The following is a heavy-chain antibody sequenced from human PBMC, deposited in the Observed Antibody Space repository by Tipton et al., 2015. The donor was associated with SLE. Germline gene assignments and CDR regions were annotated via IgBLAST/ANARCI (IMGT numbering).Heavy chain of an antibody. CDR1: GGSFSSYY. V-gene: IGHV4-59*12. Sequence: TLSLTCAVYGGSFSSYYWSWIRQPPGKGLEWIGYIYYSGSTNYSGSTNYNPSLKSRVTISVDTSKNQFSLKLSSVTAADTAVYYCARGGSSWPFDYWGQGTLVTVSS. J-gene: IGHJ4*02. D-gene: IGHD6-13*01. CDR2: IYYSGSTNYSGST. CDR3: ARGGSSWPFDY.